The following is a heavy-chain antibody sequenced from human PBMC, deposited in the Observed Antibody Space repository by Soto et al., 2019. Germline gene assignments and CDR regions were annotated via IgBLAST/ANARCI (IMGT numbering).Heavy chain of an antibody. Sequence: PGGSLRLSCAASGFTFSSSWMSWVHQAPGKGLEWVANIKEDGGQKDYVDSVKGRFTISRDHAKNSLYLQMNSLRAEDTAVYYCARDLAPAILPPHWGQGTLVPVSS. CDR3: ARDLAPAILPPH. J-gene: IGHJ4*02. CDR1: GFTFSSSW. D-gene: IGHD3-9*01. V-gene: IGHV3-7*03. CDR2: IKEDGGQK.